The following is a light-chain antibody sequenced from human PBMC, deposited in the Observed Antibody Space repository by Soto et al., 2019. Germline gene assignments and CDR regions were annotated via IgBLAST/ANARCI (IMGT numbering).Light chain of an antibody. J-gene: IGLJ2*01. CDR2: SNS. CDR3: AAWDGSLNGVL. CDR1: TSNIGSNT. Sequence: QSVLTQPPSASGTPGQRVTISCSGSTSNIGSNTVNWYQQLPGTAPQVLIYSNSQRPSGVPNRFAGSRSGTSASLAISGLQSEDEADYYCAAWDGSLNGVLFGGGTKLTVL. V-gene: IGLV1-44*01.